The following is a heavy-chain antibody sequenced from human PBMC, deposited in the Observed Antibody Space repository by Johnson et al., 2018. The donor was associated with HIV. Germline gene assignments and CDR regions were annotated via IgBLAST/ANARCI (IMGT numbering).Heavy chain of an antibody. Sequence: QVQLVESGGGLVQPGGSLTLSCAASGFTFSNHAMSWVRRAPGKGLEWVAVITFEGSDKYYADSVKGRVTISRDDSKNTLYLRFNSLRPEDSAVYYCAKEGRGSAFDIWGQGTMVTVSS. CDR1: GFTFSNHA. D-gene: IGHD2-15*01. CDR2: ITFEGSDK. J-gene: IGHJ3*02. V-gene: IGHV3-30*18. CDR3: AKEGRGSAFDI.